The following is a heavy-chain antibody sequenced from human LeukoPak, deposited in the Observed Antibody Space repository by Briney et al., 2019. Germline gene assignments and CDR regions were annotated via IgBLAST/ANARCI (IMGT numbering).Heavy chain of an antibody. V-gene: IGHV1-69*13. CDR3: ARENGDCSSTSCYTGGTYYYYYMDV. CDR1: GGTFSSYA. CDR2: IIPIFGTA. J-gene: IGHJ6*03. D-gene: IGHD2-2*02. Sequence: SVKVSCKASGGTFSSYAISWVRQAPGQGLEWMGRIIPIFGTANYAQKFQGRVTITADESTSTAYMELSSLRSEDTAVYYCARENGDCSSTSCYTGGTYYYYYMDVWGKGTTVTVSS.